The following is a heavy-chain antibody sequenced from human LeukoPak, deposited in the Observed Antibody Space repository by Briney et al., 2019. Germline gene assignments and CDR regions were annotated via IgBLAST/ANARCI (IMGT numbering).Heavy chain of an antibody. J-gene: IGHJ4*02. CDR1: GYTFTSYP. Sequence: ASVKVSCKASGYTFTSYPLHWVRQAPGQGLEWMGIISPSSGTTRYAQNFQGRVTLTRDTPTSTVHMELRSLRSDDTAVYYCARDAGGAARLFDYWGQGTLVTVSS. V-gene: IGHV1-46*01. CDR3: ARDAGGAARLFDY. CDR2: ISPSSGTT. D-gene: IGHD6-6*01.